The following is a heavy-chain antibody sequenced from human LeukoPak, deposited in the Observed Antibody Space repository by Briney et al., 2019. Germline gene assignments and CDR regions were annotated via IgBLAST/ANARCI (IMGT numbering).Heavy chain of an antibody. CDR3: ARESGSYSSSYRFDS. D-gene: IGHD6-6*01. V-gene: IGHV4-61*01. CDR1: GGSISSGSYY. Sequence: PSETLPLTCTVSGGSISSGSYYWSWIRQPPGKGLEWIGYICYSGSTNYNPSLKSRVTISVDTSKNQFSLHLNSVTPEDTAVYYCARESGSYSSSYRFDSWGQGTLVTVSS. CDR2: ICYSGST. J-gene: IGHJ4*02.